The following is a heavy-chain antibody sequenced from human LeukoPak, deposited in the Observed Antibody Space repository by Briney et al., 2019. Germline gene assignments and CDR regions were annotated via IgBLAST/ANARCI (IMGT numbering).Heavy chain of an antibody. D-gene: IGHD3-10*01. V-gene: IGHV4-39*01. CDR1: GGSISSSSYY. CDR2: IYYSGST. Sequence: SETLSLTCTVSGGSISSSSYYWGWIRQPPGKGLEWIGSIYYSGSTYYNPSLKSRVTISVDTSKNQFSLRLSSVTAADTAVYYCARLQNTYYYGSGSFALDYWGQGTLVTVSS. CDR3: ARLQNTYYYGSGSFALDY. J-gene: IGHJ4*02.